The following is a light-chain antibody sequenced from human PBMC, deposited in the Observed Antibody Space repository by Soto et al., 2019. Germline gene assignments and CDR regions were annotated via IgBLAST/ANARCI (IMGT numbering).Light chain of an antibody. V-gene: IGKV3-15*01. CDR1: QSGSSN. CDR3: QQYNDWPTYT. Sequence: EIVMTQSPATPSVSPGARATLSCRASQSGSSNLAWYQQKPCQAPKLLIYVASTRTTGSPARFSGSGSGTAFTLTIRRLQAEDCAGFYCQQYNDWPTYTFGQGAELEIK. CDR2: VAS. J-gene: IGKJ2*01.